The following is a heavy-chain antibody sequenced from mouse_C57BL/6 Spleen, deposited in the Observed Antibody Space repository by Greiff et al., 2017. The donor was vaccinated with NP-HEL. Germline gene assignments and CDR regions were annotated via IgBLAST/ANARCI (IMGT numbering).Heavy chain of an antibody. Sequence: VQLKQSGPELVKPGASVKMSCKASGYTFTDYNMHWVKQSHGKSLEWIGYINPNNGGTSYNQKFKGKATLTVNKSSSTAYMELRSLTSEDSAVYYCARKGSNWEGFAYWGQGTLVTVSA. CDR1: GYTFTDYN. J-gene: IGHJ3*01. D-gene: IGHD4-1*01. CDR2: INPNNGGT. V-gene: IGHV1-22*01. CDR3: ARKGSNWEGFAY.